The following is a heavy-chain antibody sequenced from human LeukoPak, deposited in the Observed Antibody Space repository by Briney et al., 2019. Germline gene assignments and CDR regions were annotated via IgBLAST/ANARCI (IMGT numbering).Heavy chain of an antibody. CDR3: ARDHRLERTPNNWFDP. V-gene: IGHV4-38-2*02. CDR1: GYSISSGYY. D-gene: IGHD6-25*01. CDR2: IYHSGST. Sequence: SETLSLTCTVSGYSISSGYYWGWIRQPPGKGLEWIGSIYHSGSTYHNPSLKSRVTISVDTSKNQFSLKLSSVTAADTAVYYCARDHRLERTPNNWFDPWGQGTLVTVSS. J-gene: IGHJ5*02.